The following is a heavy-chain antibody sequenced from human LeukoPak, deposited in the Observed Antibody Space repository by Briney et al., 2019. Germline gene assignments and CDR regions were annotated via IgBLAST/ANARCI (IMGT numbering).Heavy chain of an antibody. J-gene: IGHJ4*02. Sequence: GGSLRLSCAASGFSFSSYSMNWVRQAPGKGLEWVTNIKQDGSAELYVDSVKGRFTISKDNAKSSLYLQMNSLRAEDTAVYYCARDRGSGFDFFGRGQGTLVTVSS. D-gene: IGHD5-12*01. CDR2: IKQDGSAE. V-gene: IGHV3-7*01. CDR3: ARDRGSGFDFFG. CDR1: GFSFSSYS.